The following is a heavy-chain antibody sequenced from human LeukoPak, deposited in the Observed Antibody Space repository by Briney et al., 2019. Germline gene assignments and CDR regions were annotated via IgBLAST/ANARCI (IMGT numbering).Heavy chain of an antibody. D-gene: IGHD2-21*01. CDR3: ARQDCSAACYHFDY. J-gene: IGHJ4*02. V-gene: IGHV4-39*01. CDR2: IRYSGST. Sequence: SETLCLTCTVSGGSISTRNYYWGWIRQPPGKGLEWIVSIRYSGSTYYNPSLRSRVTISVDTTKNQLSLKLASVTAADTAVYYCARQDCSAACYHFDYWGQGTLVTVSS. CDR1: GGSISTRNYY.